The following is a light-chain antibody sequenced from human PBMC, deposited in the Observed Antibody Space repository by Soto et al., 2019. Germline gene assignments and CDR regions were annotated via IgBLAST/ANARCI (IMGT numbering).Light chain of an antibody. CDR1: TNDIGAYYY. V-gene: IGLV2-14*01. J-gene: IGLJ1*01. CDR2: EVT. Sequence: QSALTQPASVSGSPGQSITISCTGTTNDIGAYYYVSWYQQHPGKAPKVMIYEVTKRPSGVSNRFSGSKSGNTASLTISGIQAEDEADYYCTSYTNIKTYVFGKGTKVTVL. CDR3: TSYTNIKTYV.